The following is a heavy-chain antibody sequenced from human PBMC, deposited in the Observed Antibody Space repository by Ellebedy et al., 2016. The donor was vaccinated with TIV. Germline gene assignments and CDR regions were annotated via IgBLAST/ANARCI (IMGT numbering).Heavy chain of an antibody. J-gene: IGHJ6*03. CDR1: GFSLRTRGVG. V-gene: IGHV2-5*02. CDR3: ARSIRFRNRGFSDDYYYYYMDV. Sequence: SGPTLVKPTQTLTLTCTFSGFSLRTRGVGVGWIRQPPGKALEWLALIYWDDDKRYSPSLKTRLTITKDTSKNQVVLTMTNMDPVDTATYYCARSIRFRNRGFSDDYYYYYMDVWGKGTTVTVSS. CDR2: IYWDDDK. D-gene: IGHD3-16*01.